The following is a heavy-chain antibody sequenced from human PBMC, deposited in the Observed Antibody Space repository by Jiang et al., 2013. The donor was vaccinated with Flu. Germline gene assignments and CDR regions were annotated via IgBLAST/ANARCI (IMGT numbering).Heavy chain of an antibody. J-gene: IGHJ4*02. Sequence: EWMGWISAYNGNTNYAQKFQGRVTMTRDTSTSTLYMEVSSLTSEDTAVYYCARLEAAAGTFDYWGQGTLVTVSS. CDR2: ISAYNGNT. D-gene: IGHD6-13*01. V-gene: IGHV1-18*01. CDR3: ARLEAAAGTFDY.